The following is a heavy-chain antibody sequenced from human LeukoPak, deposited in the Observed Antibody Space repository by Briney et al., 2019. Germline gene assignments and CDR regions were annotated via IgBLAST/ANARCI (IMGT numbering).Heavy chain of an antibody. D-gene: IGHD2-2*01. CDR3: ARADSVPAGDYHYWYMDV. Sequence: ASVKVSCKASGLTLTGYYMHWVRQDPRQGLQWMGWIKPNSGGTDYAQKFQGRVTMTRDTSISTVYMELSSLRSDDTAVYYCARADSVPAGDYHYWYMDVWGKGTTVTVSS. J-gene: IGHJ6*03. CDR2: IKPNSGGT. CDR1: GLTLTGYY. V-gene: IGHV1-2*02.